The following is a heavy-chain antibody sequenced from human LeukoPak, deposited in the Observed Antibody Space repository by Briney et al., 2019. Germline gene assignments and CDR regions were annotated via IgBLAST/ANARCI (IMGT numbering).Heavy chain of an antibody. V-gene: IGHV4-61*02. CDR2: IYTSGST. D-gene: IGHD4-23*01. Sequence: SQTLSLTCTVSGGSISSGSYYWSWIRQPAGKGLEWIGRIYTSGSTNYNPSLKSRVTMSLDTSKSQFSLKLSSVTAADTAVYYCASEEYGGNYPFDYWGQGTLVTVSS. CDR3: ASEEYGGNYPFDY. J-gene: IGHJ4*02. CDR1: GGSISSGSYY.